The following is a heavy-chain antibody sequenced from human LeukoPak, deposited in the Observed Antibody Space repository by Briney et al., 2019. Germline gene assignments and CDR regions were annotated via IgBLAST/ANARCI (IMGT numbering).Heavy chain of an antibody. J-gene: IGHJ4*02. V-gene: IGHV3-30*03. CDR2: LSYDGDDK. Sequence: GGSLRLSCAASGFTFSSYGMHWVRQAPGKGLEWVAVLSYDGDDKYYADSVKGRFTISRDNSKNTLYLQMNSLRAEDTAVYYCARDYGDLPARVPYFDYWGQGTLVTVSS. D-gene: IGHD4-17*01. CDR1: GFTFSSYG. CDR3: ARDYGDLPARVPYFDY.